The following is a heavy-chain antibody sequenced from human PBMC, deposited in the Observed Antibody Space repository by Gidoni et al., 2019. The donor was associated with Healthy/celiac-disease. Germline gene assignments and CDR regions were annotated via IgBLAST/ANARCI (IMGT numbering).Heavy chain of an antibody. J-gene: IGHJ4*02. CDR1: GFTFSRYA. Sequence: EVQLLEAGGGLVQPGGSLRLCCAASGFTFSRYAMSWVRQAPGKGLEWVSLIGGGGSSTYYADSAKGRFTISRDNSKNTLSLQINSLRAEDTAVYYCFADVKNDVQSLDYWGQGTLVTVSS. D-gene: IGHD1-1*01. CDR2: IGGGGSST. CDR3: FADVKNDVQSLDY. V-gene: IGHV3-23*01.